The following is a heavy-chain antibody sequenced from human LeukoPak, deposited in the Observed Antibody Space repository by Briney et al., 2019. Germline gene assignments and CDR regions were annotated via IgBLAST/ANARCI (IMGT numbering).Heavy chain of an antibody. CDR3: ARDLSSDPYYYYGMDV. CDR2: IYYSGST. V-gene: IGHV4-30-4*01. CDR1: GGSISSGDYY. Sequence: SETLSLTCTVSGGSISSGDYYWSWIRQPPGQGLEWIGYIYYSGSTYYNPSLKSRVTISVDTSKNQFSLKLSSVTAADTAVYYCARDLSSDPYYYYGMDVWGQGTTVTVSS. J-gene: IGHJ6*02.